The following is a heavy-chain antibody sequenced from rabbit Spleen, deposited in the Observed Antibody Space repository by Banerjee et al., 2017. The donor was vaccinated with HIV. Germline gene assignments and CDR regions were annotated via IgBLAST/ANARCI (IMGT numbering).Heavy chain of an antibody. CDR3: ARGWAGGVDNYVDYFNL. Sequence: QEHLVESGGGLVQPEGSLTLTCTASGFSFSNKAVMCWVRQAPGKGLEWIACINAVTGKPVYATWAKGRFTISKTSSTTVTLQMTSLTAADTATYFCARGWAGGVDNYVDYFNLWGQGTLVTVS. CDR2: INAVTGKP. V-gene: IGHV1S45*01. J-gene: IGHJ4*01. CDR1: GFSFSNKAV. D-gene: IGHD6-1*01.